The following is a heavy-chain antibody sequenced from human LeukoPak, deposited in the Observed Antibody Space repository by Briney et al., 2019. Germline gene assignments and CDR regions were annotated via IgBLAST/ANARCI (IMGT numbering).Heavy chain of an antibody. J-gene: IGHJ4*02. CDR1: GFAFSNYG. Sequence: PVGSLRLSCAASGFAFSNYGMSWVRQAPGKGLEWVSGISGSGASTYYADSVKGRFTISRDNSKTTLYLQMNSLGAEDTAVYYCAKAVTGSPRLFDYWGQGTLVTVSS. CDR3: AKAVTGSPRLFDY. V-gene: IGHV3-23*01. D-gene: IGHD6-19*01. CDR2: ISGSGAST.